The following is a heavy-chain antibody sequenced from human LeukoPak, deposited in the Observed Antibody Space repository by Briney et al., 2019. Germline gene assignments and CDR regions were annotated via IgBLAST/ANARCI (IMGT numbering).Heavy chain of an antibody. Sequence: SETLSLTCTVPGGSISTYYWSWIRQPAGKGLEWIGRIYTSGSTNYNPSLKSRVTMSVDTSKNQFSLKLSSVTAADTAVYYCAREVAAAGTYYFDYWGQGTLVTVSS. V-gene: IGHV4-4*07. CDR3: AREVAAAGTYYFDY. CDR1: GGSISTYY. D-gene: IGHD6-13*01. CDR2: IYTSGST. J-gene: IGHJ4*02.